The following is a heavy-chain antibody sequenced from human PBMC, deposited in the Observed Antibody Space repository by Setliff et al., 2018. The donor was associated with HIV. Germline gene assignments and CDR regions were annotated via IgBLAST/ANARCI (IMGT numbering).Heavy chain of an antibody. D-gene: IGHD6-19*01. Sequence: GGSLRLSCAASGFTFSTYSMNWVRQAPGKGLEWVSYISRSSNTVYYADSLKGRFNISRDNAKNSLYLQMNSLRVEDTAVYYCARASYSSGWYAVMDVWGKGTTVTAP. V-gene: IGHV3-48*01. J-gene: IGHJ6*03. CDR3: ARASYSSGWYAVMDV. CDR2: ISRSSNTV. CDR1: GFTFSTYS.